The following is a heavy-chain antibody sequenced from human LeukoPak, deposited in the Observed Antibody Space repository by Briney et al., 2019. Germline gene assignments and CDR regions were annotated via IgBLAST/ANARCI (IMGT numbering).Heavy chain of an antibody. CDR1: GYSISSSYY. CDR2: IYHSGST. D-gene: IGHD2-2*01. Sequence: ESSGTLSLTCTVSGYSISSSYYWGWIRQPPGKGLEWIGSIYHSGSTYYNPSLKSRVTVSVDTSKNQFSLKLSSVTAADTAVYYCARDSQAWVRSTSHYYGMDVWGQGTTVTVSS. J-gene: IGHJ6*02. V-gene: IGHV4-38-2*02. CDR3: ARDSQAWVRSTSHYYGMDV.